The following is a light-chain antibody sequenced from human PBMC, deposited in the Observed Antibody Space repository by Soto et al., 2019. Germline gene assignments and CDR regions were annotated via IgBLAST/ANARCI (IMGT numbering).Light chain of an antibody. CDR3: QQLNSYPPL. Sequence: LPLTQSPSFLSASVRYRVTITGRASQGISSYLAWYQQKPGKAPKLLIYAASNLQSGVPSRFSDSGSGTEFTLTISRLQPEDFAAYYCQQLNSYPPLFGGGTKVEIK. CDR1: QGISSY. J-gene: IGKJ4*01. V-gene: IGKV1-9*01. CDR2: AAS.